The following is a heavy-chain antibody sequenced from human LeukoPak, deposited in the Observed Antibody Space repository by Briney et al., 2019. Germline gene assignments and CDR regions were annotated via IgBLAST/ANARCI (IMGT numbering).Heavy chain of an antibody. CDR1: GYTFINYY. CDR3: ARGADTAMITACDI. V-gene: IGHV1-46*01. J-gene: IGHJ3*02. CDR2: FNPSGVST. D-gene: IGHD5-18*01. Sequence: ASVEVSCKTSGYTFINYYIHWVRQAPGQGLEWMGMFNPSGVSTNKARKFQARVTMTQDTSTSTVYMELTSLRFDDTAVYYCARGADTAMITACDIWGQGTLVTVSS.